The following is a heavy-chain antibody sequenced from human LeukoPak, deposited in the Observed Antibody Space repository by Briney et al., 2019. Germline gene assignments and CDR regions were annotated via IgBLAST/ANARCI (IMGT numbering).Heavy chain of an antibody. V-gene: IGHV4-39*07. D-gene: IGHD6-6*01. CDR3: ARALVPMDEEFFLFDY. Sequence: PSETLSLTCTVSGGSISSSSYYWGWIRQPPGKGLEWIGSIYYSGSTYYNPSLKSRVTISVDTSKNQFSLKLSSVTAADTAVYYCARALVPMDEEFFLFDYWGQGTLVTVFS. CDR2: IYYSGST. J-gene: IGHJ4*02. CDR1: GGSISSSSYY.